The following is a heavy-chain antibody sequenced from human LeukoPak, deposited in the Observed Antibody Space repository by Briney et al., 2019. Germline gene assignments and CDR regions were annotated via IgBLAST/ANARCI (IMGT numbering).Heavy chain of an antibody. CDR3: ARENGIAAAGLDY. CDR2: ISSSSSYI. J-gene: IGHJ4*02. Sequence: GGSLRLSCAASGFTFSSYSMNWVRQAPGKGLEWVSSISSSSSYIYYADSVKGRITISRDNAKNSLYLQMNSLRAEDTAVYYCARENGIAAAGLDYWGQGTLVTVSS. D-gene: IGHD6-13*01. V-gene: IGHV3-21*01. CDR1: GFTFSSYS.